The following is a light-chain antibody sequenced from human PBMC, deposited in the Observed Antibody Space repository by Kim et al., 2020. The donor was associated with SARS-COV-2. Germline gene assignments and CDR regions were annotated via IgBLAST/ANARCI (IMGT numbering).Light chain of an antibody. Sequence: GQSVTLSRTGASSDVGASEVVTWYQQHPGKAPKLMVYEVSKRPSGVPDRFSGSKSGSTASLTVSGLQAEDEADYYCNAQGGSSNVLFGGGTKLTVL. CDR2: EVS. CDR3: NAQGGSSNVL. CDR1: SSDVGASEV. V-gene: IGLV2-8*01. J-gene: IGLJ3*02.